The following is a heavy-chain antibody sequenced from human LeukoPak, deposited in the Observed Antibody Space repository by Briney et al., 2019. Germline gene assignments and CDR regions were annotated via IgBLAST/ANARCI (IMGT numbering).Heavy chain of an antibody. V-gene: IGHV1-2*02. CDR3: ARALVCLSSSWYLGY. CDR1: GYTFTGYY. CDR2: INPNSGGT. D-gene: IGHD6-13*01. Sequence: ASVKVSCKASGYTFTGYYMHWVRQAPGQGLEWMGWINPNSGGTNYAQKFQGRVTMTRDTSISTAYMELSRLRSDDTAVYYCARALVCLSSSWYLGYWGQGTLVTVSS. J-gene: IGHJ4*02.